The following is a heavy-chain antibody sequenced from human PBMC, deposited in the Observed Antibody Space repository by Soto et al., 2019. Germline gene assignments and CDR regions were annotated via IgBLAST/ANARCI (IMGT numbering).Heavy chain of an antibody. Sequence: SETLSLTCVVSGGSLSSYYWSWIRQPPGKGLEWIGYIYYGGTTSYNPSLKSRVTITLETSKSQFSLKLTSVTAADTAAYYCARDKITGLFDYWGQGTLVTVSS. J-gene: IGHJ4*02. CDR1: GGSLSSYY. CDR2: IYYGGTT. D-gene: IGHD2-8*02. CDR3: ARDKITGLFDY. V-gene: IGHV4-59*12.